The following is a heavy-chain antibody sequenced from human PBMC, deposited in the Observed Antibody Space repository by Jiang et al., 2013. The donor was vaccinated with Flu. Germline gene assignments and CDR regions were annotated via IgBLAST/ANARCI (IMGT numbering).Heavy chain of an antibody. D-gene: IGHD2-2*01. CDR2: IYHSGST. Sequence: IYHSGSTNYNPSLKSRVTISVDKSKNQFSLKLSSVTAADTAVYYCARGSLVVPAATNYYYYYYMDVWGKGTTVTVSS. CDR3: ARGSLVVPAATNYYYYYYMDV. J-gene: IGHJ6*03. V-gene: IGHV4-4*02.